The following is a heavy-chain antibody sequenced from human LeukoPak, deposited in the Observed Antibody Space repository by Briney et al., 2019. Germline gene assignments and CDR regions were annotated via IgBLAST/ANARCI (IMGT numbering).Heavy chain of an antibody. CDR1: GFTFTTYG. D-gene: IGHD6-13*01. CDR2: ISSSGSTI. Sequence: GGSLRLSCSASGFTFTTYGMNWVRQAPGKGLEWVTYISSSGSTIYYADSVKGRFTISRDNAKNSLYLQMNSLRAEDTAVYYCATSQGSWPDYFDYWGQGTLVTVSS. CDR3: ATSQGSWPDYFDY. V-gene: IGHV3-48*04. J-gene: IGHJ4*02.